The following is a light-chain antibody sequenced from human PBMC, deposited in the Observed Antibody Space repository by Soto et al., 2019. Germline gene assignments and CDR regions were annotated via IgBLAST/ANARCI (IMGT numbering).Light chain of an antibody. CDR2: GAS. CDR3: QQYGSSPGIT. J-gene: IGKJ5*01. CDR1: QSVSDRY. V-gene: IGKV3-20*01. Sequence: EIVLTQSPGTLSLSPGERAALSCRASQSVSDRYLAWYQQKPGQAPRLLIYGASSRATGIPDRFSGSGSGTDFTLTISRLEPEDFAVYYCQQYGSSPGITFGQGTRLEIK.